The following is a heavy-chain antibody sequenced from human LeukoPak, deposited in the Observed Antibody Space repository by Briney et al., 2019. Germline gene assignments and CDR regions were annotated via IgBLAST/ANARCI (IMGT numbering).Heavy chain of an antibody. V-gene: IGHV3-23*01. CDR1: GFTFSNYS. D-gene: IGHD2-15*01. Sequence: GGSLRLSCAASGFTFSNYSMTWVRQAPGKGLEWVSGISGSGGATYYADSVKGRFTTSRDNSENTVYLQMNSLRVEDTAIYYCAKDRSSGGSCSNYWGQGTQVTVSS. CDR2: ISGSGGAT. CDR3: AKDRSSGGSCSNY. J-gene: IGHJ4*02.